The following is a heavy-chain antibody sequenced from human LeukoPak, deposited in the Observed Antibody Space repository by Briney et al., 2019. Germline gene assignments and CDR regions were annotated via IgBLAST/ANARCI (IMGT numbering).Heavy chain of an antibody. D-gene: IGHD1-1*01. CDR2: IWYDGSNK. J-gene: IGHJ4*02. V-gene: IGHV3-33*01. Sequence: GGSLRLSCAASGFTFSSYGMHWVRQAPGKGLEWAAVIWYDGSNKYYADSVKGRFTIFRDNAKNSLSLQMNSLRADDTAVYYCAREVLGTASAFDYWGQGTLVTVSS. CDR1: GFTFSSYG. CDR3: AREVLGTASAFDY.